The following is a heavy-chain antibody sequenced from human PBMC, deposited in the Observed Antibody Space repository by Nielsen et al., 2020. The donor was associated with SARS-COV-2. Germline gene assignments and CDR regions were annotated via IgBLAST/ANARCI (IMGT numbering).Heavy chain of an antibody. J-gene: IGHJ4*02. CDR2: ISSGSSTM. D-gene: IGHD1-14*01. CDR1: GFTFSTYG. Sequence: GESLKISCADSGFTFSTYGMNWVRQAPGKGLEWLSYISSGSSTMYYADSVKGRFTISRDNAKNSLYLRMNSLRAEDTAIYYCARDREPGYNAVDYWGQGTLVTVSS. V-gene: IGHV3-48*01. CDR3: ARDREPGYNAVDY.